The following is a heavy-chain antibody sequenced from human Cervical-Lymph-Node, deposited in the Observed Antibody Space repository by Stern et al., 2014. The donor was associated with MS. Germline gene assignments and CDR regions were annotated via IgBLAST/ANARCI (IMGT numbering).Heavy chain of an antibody. CDR2: INTSAGNT. CDR1: GYTFTSYF. V-gene: IGHV1-46*01. Sequence: DQLVESGAEVKKHGASVKGSCMASGYTFTSYFITWVRKAPGQGLEWMGIINTSAGNTNYAQTFQGRVVMTSDTSTGTVYMELSSLRSEDTAVYYCARDEGADYWGQGTLVTVSS. J-gene: IGHJ4*02. CDR3: ARDEGADY.